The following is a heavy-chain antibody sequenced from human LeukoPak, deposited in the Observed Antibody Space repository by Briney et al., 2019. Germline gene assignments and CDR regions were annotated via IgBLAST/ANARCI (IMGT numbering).Heavy chain of an antibody. CDR3: AKGGYCSSTSCYRDWFDG. CDR1: GFTFSSYA. V-gene: IGHV3-23*01. D-gene: IGHD2-2*01. Sequence: GGSLRLSCAASGFTFSSYAMSWVRQAPGKGLEWVSAISGSGGSTYYADSVKGRFTISRDNSKNTLYLQMNSLRAEDTAVYYCAKGGYCSSTSCYRDWFDGWGQGTLVTVSS. CDR2: ISGSGGST. J-gene: IGHJ5*02.